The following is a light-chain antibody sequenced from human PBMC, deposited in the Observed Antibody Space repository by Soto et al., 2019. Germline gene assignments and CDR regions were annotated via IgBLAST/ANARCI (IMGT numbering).Light chain of an antibody. V-gene: IGLV1-40*01. J-gene: IGLJ1*01. CDR2: GNS. CDR3: QSYDSSLSGFYV. Sequence: QSALTQPPSVSGAPGQRVTISCTGSSSNIGANSDVHWYQQLAGAAPKLLIYGNSNRPSGXXXXXXXXXXXXXXSLAITGXXXXDEADYYCQSYDSSLSGFYVFGTGTKVTVL. CDR1: SSNIGANSD.